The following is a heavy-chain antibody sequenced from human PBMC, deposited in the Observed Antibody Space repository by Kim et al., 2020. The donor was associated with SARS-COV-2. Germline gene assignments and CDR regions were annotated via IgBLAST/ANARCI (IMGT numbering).Heavy chain of an antibody. J-gene: IGHJ4*02. CDR2: ISGSGGST. CDR3: AKRVGLWFGSAPYYFDY. D-gene: IGHD3-10*01. V-gene: IGHV3-23*01. CDR1: GFTFSSYA. Sequence: GGSLRLSCAASGFTFSSYAMSWVRQAPGKGLEWVSAISGSGGSTYYADSVKGRFTISRDNSKNTLYLQMNSLRAEDTAVYYCAKRVGLWFGSAPYYFDYWGQGPLVTVSS.